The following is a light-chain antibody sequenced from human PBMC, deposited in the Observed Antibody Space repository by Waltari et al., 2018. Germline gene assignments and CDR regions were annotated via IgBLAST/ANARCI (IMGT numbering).Light chain of an antibody. Sequence: QSALTQPASVSGSPGQSITISCTGTSHDVGNYDLVSWYQQHPGKAPNLIIYEVTKRPSGFSNRFSVSKSGNTASLTISGLHTEDEGDYYCCSYSGDLSFGVVFGGGTKLTVL. J-gene: IGLJ2*01. CDR3: CSYSGDLSFGVV. CDR2: EVT. CDR1: SHDVGNYDL. V-gene: IGLV2-23*02.